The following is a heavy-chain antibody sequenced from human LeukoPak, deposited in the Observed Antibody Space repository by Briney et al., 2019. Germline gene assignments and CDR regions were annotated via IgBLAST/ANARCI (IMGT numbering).Heavy chain of an antibody. V-gene: IGHV4-38-2*02. CDR2: IYHTGSP. CDR1: GYSISSGYY. Sequence: NPSETLSLTCAVSGYSISSGYYWGWIRQPPGKGLEWIGSIYHTGSPYYNPSLKSRATISVDTSKNQFSLKLSSVTAADTAVYYCARDAQTYYYHSSGYYFEYWGQGSLVTVSS. D-gene: IGHD3-22*01. J-gene: IGHJ4*02. CDR3: ARDAQTYYYHSSGYYFEY.